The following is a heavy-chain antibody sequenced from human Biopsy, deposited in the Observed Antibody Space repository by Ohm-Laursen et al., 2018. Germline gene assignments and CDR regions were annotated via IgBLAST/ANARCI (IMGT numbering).Heavy chain of an antibody. Sequence: GTLSLTCIVSGVSISSYFWNWIRQPPGKGLEWIGDIYYSGSTKYNPSLKSRATISVDMSKSQLSLKLTSVTTADTAVYYCARATNSTGWPYYYFYGMDVWGQGTTVTVSS. J-gene: IGHJ6*02. CDR3: ARATNSTGWPYYYFYGMDV. V-gene: IGHV4-59*01. CDR2: IYYSGST. D-gene: IGHD2/OR15-2a*01. CDR1: GVSISSYF.